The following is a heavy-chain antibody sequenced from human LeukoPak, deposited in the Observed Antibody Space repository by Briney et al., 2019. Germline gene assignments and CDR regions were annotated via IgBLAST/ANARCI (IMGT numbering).Heavy chain of an antibody. V-gene: IGHV4-39*01. D-gene: IGHD6-13*01. CDR1: GGSIRSSIYY. CDR3: ARPEGGSLAAAFGY. J-gene: IGHJ4*02. CDR2: IYYSGST. Sequence: SETLSLTCTVSGGSIRSSIYYWGWLRQPPGKGLEWIGSIYYSGSTYYNPSLKSRVTISVDTSKNQFSLKLSSVTAADTAVYYCARPEGGSLAAAFGYWGQGTLVTVSS.